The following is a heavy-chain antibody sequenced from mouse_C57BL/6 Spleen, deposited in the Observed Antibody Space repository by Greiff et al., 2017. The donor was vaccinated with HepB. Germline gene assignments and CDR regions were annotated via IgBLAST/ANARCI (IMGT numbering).Heavy chain of an antibody. CDR1: GFTFSDYG. V-gene: IGHV5-17*01. J-gene: IGHJ1*03. Sequence: EVMLVESGGGLVKPGGSLKLSCAASGFTFSDYGMHWVRQAPEKGLEWVAYISSGSSTIYYADTVKGRFTMSRDNAKNTLFLQMTSLRSEDTAMYYCARTITTVVASYWYFDVWGTGTTVTVSS. CDR3: ARTITTVVASYWYFDV. D-gene: IGHD1-1*01. CDR2: ISSGSSTI.